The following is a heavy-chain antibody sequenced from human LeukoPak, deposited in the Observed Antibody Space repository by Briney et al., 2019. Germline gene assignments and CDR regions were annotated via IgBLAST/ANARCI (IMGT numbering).Heavy chain of an antibody. D-gene: IGHD1-1*01. CDR1: GYTFNIHY. J-gene: IGHJ4*02. CDR3: ARETTEADDY. V-gene: IGHV1-2*02. CDR2: INSNSGAT. Sequence: ASVTVSCKASGYTFNIHYIHWVRQAPGQGLEWVGWINSNSGATQYAQKFQGRVIMTTDTSITTVYMELSRLTSDDTAVYYCARETTEADDYWGQGTLVTVSS.